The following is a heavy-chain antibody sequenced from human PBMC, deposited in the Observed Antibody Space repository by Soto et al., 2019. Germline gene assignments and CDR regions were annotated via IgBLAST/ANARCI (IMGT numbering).Heavy chain of an antibody. Sequence: VGSLRLSCACSVITLSNAWMTWVRQAPGKGLEWVGRIKSKVDGSTTEYGSPVKDRFIISRDDSENTLDLQMHSLKVEDTAVYYCSTPSPRRHGYTYWGQGIRVNVSS. CDR1: VITLSNAW. D-gene: IGHD3-16*01. J-gene: IGHJ4*02. CDR3: STPSPRRHGYTY. CDR2: IKSKVDGSTT. V-gene: IGHV3-15*01.